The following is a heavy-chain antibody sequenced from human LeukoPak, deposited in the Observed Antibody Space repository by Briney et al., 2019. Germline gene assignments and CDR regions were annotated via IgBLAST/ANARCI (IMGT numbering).Heavy chain of an antibody. Sequence: PSETLSLTCAVYGGSFSGYYWSWIRQPPGKGLEWIGEINHSGSTNYNPSLKSRVTISVDTSKNQFSLKLSSVTAADTAVYYCAREGILRYFGYWGQGTLVTVSS. J-gene: IGHJ4*02. CDR1: GGSFSGYY. CDR2: INHSGST. D-gene: IGHD3-9*01. V-gene: IGHV4-34*01. CDR3: AREGILRYFGY.